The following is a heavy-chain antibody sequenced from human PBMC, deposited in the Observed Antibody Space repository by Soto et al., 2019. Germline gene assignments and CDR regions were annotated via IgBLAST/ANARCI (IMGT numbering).Heavy chain of an antibody. CDR2: INAGNGNT. Sequence: ASVKVSCKASGYTFTSYAMHWVRQAPGQRLEWMGWINAGNGNTKYSQKFQGRVTITADKSTSPAYMELSSLRSEDTAVYYCARSLLTQGDFWSGYPPPVYYYYGMDVWGQGTTVTVSS. CDR1: GYTFTSYA. D-gene: IGHD3-3*01. CDR3: ARSLLTQGDFWSGYPPPVYYYYGMDV. J-gene: IGHJ6*02. V-gene: IGHV1-3*01.